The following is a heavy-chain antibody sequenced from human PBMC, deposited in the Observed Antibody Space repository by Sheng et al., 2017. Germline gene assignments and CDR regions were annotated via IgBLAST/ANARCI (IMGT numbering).Heavy chain of an antibody. V-gene: IGHV3-9*01. J-gene: IGHJ3*02. CDR2: ISWNSGSI. Sequence: EVQLVESGGGLVQPGRSLRLSCAASGFTFDVYAMHWVRQAPGKGLEWVSGISWNSGSIGYADSVKGRFTISRDNAKNSLYLQMNSLRAEDTALYYCAKGRSSSWSGAFDIWGQGTMVTVSS. CDR3: AKGRSSSWSGAFDI. CDR1: GFTFDVYA. D-gene: IGHD6-13*01.